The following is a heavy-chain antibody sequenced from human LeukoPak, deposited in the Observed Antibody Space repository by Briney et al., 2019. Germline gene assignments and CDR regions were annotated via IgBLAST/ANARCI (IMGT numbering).Heavy chain of an antibody. CDR3: AKMVREFYTISYYFDY. D-gene: IGHD2-8*01. CDR1: GFTFSSYA. Sequence: AGGSLRLSCAVSGFTFSSYAMNWVRQAPGKGLEWVSGIGGNGAGTYYADSVKGRFTISRDNSKNTLYLQMNSLRAEDTAVYYCAKMVREFYTISYYFDYWGQGTLVTVSS. V-gene: IGHV3-23*01. CDR2: IGGNGAGT. J-gene: IGHJ4*02.